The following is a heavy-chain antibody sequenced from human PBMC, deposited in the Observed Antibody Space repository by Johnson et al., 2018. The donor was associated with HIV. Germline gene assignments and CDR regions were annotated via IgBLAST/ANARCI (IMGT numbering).Heavy chain of an antibody. J-gene: IGHJ3*02. CDR3: ARAWYSSSAFDI. V-gene: IGHV3-20*04. CDR1: GFTFDDYG. Sequence: VQLVESGGGLVRPGGSLRLSCAASGFTFDDYGMSWVRQAPGKVLEWVSGINWNGGSTGYADSVKGRFTISRDNAKNSLYLQMNSLRADDTALYYCARAWYSSSAFDIWGQGTMVTVSS. CDR2: INWNGGST. D-gene: IGHD6-6*01.